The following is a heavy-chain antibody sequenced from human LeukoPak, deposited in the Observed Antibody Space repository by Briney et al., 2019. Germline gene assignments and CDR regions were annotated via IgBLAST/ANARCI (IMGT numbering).Heavy chain of an antibody. J-gene: IGHJ4*02. CDR3: ARDMGAPDYGSYSVDY. D-gene: IGHD4-23*01. Sequence: SETLSLTCTVSGGSVSSGSYYWSWIRQPPGRGLEWIAYIHYSGSAAYNPSLKSRVTISRDMSTNQFSLKMTSVTAADTAVYFCARDMGAPDYGSYSVDYWGQGTLVAVSS. CDR2: IHYSGSA. V-gene: IGHV4-61*01. CDR1: GGSVSSGSYY.